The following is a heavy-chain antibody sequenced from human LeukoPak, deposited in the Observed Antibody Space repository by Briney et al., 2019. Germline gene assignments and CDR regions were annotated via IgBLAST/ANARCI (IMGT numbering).Heavy chain of an antibody. D-gene: IGHD3-22*01. Sequence: ASVKVSCMASGYTFTNYDINWVRQAAGQWLEWMGWMNPKSGNTGYAQKFQGRVTMTRNTSIRTAYMELNSLTSDDTAVYYCASDTSHTGGYYYREDAFDVWGQGTMVTVSS. CDR2: MNPKSGNT. CDR3: ASDTSHTGGYYYREDAFDV. J-gene: IGHJ3*01. CDR1: GYTFTNYD. V-gene: IGHV1-8*01.